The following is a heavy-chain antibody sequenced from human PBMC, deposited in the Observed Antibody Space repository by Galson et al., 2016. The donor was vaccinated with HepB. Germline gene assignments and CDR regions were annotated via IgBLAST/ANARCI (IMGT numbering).Heavy chain of an antibody. CDR1: GFTFTDHY. Sequence: SLRLSCAASGFTFTDHYIEWVRQAPGKGLEWLGMIRNDVEGYSTEYAASVNGRFTISRDDSKNLVYLQMNSLKTDDTAVYYCSDRGDFDYWGQGTLVTVSS. CDR2: IRNDVEGYST. CDR3: SDRGDFDY. V-gene: IGHV3-72*01. J-gene: IGHJ4*02. D-gene: IGHD2-21*01.